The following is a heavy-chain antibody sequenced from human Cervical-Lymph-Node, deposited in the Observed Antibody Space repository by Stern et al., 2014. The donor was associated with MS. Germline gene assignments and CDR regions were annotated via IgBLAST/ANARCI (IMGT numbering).Heavy chain of an antibody. J-gene: IGHJ6*02. V-gene: IGHV1-46*02. D-gene: IGHD2-15*01. Sequence: QVQLVQSGSEVKKPGASVKVSCKASEYTHNNYLINWVRQAPGQRPDWMGVINPSGATNYAQKVQDRVTMTTDASTSTFYMELSMLRSEDTAVYYCAVRYCSGGRCYSVPDVWGQGTTVIVSS. CDR3: AVRYCSGGRCYSVPDV. CDR2: INPSGAT. CDR1: EYTHNNYL.